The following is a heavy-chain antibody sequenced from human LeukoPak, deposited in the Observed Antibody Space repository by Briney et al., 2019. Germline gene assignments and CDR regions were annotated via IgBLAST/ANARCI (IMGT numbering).Heavy chain of an antibody. V-gene: IGHV3-30*04. J-gene: IGHJ4*02. CDR2: ISYDGSTK. D-gene: IGHD3-22*01. CDR1: GFTFSSYT. Sequence: PGGSLSLTCAASGFTFSSYTMHWVRQAPGKGLEWVAVISYDGSTKYYADSMKGRFTISRDNSKNTLYLQMNSLRAEDTAVYYCAREGYYDSSGYSDGGIDYWGRGSLVTVSS. CDR3: AREGYYDSSGYSDGGIDY.